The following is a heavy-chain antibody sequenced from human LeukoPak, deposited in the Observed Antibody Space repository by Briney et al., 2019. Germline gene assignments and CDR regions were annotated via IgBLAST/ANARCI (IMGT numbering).Heavy chain of an antibody. J-gene: IGHJ5*02. V-gene: IGHV1-46*01. CDR3: PRGGVDHNWFDP. Sequence: ASVKVSCKTSESTFTNYYMHWVRQAPGQGLEWMGIINPSGGSTSYAQRFQVRVTMTSDTSTSTVYMELSSLRSEDTAVYYCPRGGVDHNWFDPWGQGTLVTVSS. CDR1: ESTFTNYY. CDR2: INPSGGST.